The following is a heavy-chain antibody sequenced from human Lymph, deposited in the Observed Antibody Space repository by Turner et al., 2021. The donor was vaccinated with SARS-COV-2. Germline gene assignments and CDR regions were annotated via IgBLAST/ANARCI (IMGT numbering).Heavy chain of an antibody. CDR2: ISFDGNNK. Sequence: QVQLVESGGGVVQPGRSLRLSCAASGFTFSSYAMPWVRQAPGKGLEWVAVISFDGNNKYYTDSVKGRFTISRDNSENTLYLQLNSLRPEDTAVYYCARGDYYGSGTYPGKTFDYWGQGTLVTVSS. V-gene: IGHV3-30-3*01. D-gene: IGHD3-10*01. CDR1: GFTFSSYA. CDR3: ARGDYYGSGTYPGKTFDY. J-gene: IGHJ4*02.